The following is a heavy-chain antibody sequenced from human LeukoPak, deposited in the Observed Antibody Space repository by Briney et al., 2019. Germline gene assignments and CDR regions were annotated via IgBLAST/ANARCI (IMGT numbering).Heavy chain of an antibody. CDR1: GYTFTSYD. D-gene: IGHD3-10*01. CDR2: MNPNSGNT. Sequence: ASVKVSCKASGYTFTSYDINWVRQAPGQGLEWMGWMNPNSGNTGYAQKFQGRVTMTRNTSISTAYMELSSLRSEDTAVYYCARGRRYYYGSGSYRGNWFDPWGQGTLVTVSS. V-gene: IGHV1-8*01. J-gene: IGHJ5*02. CDR3: ARGRRYYYGSGSYRGNWFDP.